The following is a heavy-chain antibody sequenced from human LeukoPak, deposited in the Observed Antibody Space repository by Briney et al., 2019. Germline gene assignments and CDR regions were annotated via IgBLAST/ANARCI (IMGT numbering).Heavy chain of an antibody. J-gene: IGHJ4*02. V-gene: IGHV1-2*02. Sequence: ASVKVSCKASGYTFTGYYMHWVRQAPGQGLEWMGWINPNSGGTNYAQKFQGGVTMTRDTSISTAYMELSRLRSDDTAVYYCARALAVTTLALDYWGQGTLVTVSS. CDR1: GYTFTGYY. D-gene: IGHD4-17*01. CDR3: ARALAVTTLALDY. CDR2: INPNSGGT.